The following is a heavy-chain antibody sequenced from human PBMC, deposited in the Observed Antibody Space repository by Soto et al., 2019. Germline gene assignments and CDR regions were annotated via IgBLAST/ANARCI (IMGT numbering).Heavy chain of an antibody. J-gene: IGHJ6*02. CDR1: GGSFSGYY. CDR3: ARGYGDYGVGYYYGMDV. D-gene: IGHD4-17*01. Sequence: SETLSLTCAVYGGSFSGYYWSWIRQPPGKGLEWIGEINHSGSTNYNPSLKSRVTISVDTSKNQFSLKLSSVTAADTAVYYCARGYGDYGVGYYYGMDVWGQGTTVTVSS. V-gene: IGHV4-34*01. CDR2: INHSGST.